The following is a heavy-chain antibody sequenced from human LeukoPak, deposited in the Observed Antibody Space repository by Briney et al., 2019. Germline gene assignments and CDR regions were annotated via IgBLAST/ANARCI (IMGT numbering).Heavy chain of an antibody. V-gene: IGHV3-11*04. D-gene: IGHD6-6*01. J-gene: IGHJ4*02. CDR2: ISSSGSTI. Sequence: GGSLRLSCAASGFTFSDYYMSWIRQAPGKGLEWVSYISSSGSTIYYADSVKGRFTISRDNAKNTLYLQMNSLRAEDTAVYYCAKVVDSSSSLDLDYWGQGTLVTVSS. CDR3: AKVVDSSSSLDLDY. CDR1: GFTFSDYY.